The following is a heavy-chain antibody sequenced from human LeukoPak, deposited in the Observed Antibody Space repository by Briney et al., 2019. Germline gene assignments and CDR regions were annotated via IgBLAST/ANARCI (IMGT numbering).Heavy chain of an antibody. CDR3: AKVGRTLGYCSSTSCYAYYFDY. CDR2: ISGSGDST. CDR1: GFTFSSYA. J-gene: IGHJ4*02. D-gene: IGHD2-2*01. V-gene: IGHV3-23*01. Sequence: GGSLRLSCAASGFTFSSYAMSWVRQAPGKGLEWVSAISGSGDSTYYAVSVKGRFAISRDNSKNTLYLQMNSLRAEDTAVYYCAKVGRTLGYCSSTSCYAYYFDYWGQGTLVTVSS.